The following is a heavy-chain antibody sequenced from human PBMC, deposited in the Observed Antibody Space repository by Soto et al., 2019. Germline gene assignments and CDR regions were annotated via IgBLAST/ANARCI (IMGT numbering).Heavy chain of an antibody. CDR3: GGDDFWSGYSPMEV. Sequence: GGSLRLSCAASGFTFSSYSMNWVRQAPGKGLEWVSSISSSSSYIYYADSVKGRFTISRDNAKNSLYLQMNSLRAEDTAVYYCGGDDFWSGYSPMEVYRQRSTVTISS. CDR2: ISSSSSYI. CDR1: GFTFSSYS. V-gene: IGHV3-21*01. D-gene: IGHD3-3*01. J-gene: IGHJ6*02.